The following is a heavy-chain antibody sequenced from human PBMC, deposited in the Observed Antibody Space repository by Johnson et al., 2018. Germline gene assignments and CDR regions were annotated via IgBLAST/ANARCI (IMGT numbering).Heavy chain of an antibody. D-gene: IGHD5/OR15-5a*01. CDR2: IYYSGST. CDR1: GGSISSYY. V-gene: IGHV4-59*01. Sequence: QVQLQESGPGLVKPSETLSLTCTVSGGSISSYYWSWIRQPPGKGLEWIGYIYYSGSTNYNPSLKSRVTISVDTSKNQFSLKLSSVTAADPAVYYWATSGSLKLHAACDIWGQGTMVTVSS. CDR3: ATSGSLKLHAACDI. J-gene: IGHJ3*02.